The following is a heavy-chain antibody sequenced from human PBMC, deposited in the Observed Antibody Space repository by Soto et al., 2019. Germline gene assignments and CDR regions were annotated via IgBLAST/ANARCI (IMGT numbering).Heavy chain of an antibody. CDR3: ASGRNLVVSMYYGLHL. V-gene: IGHV1-3*01. Sequence: QVQLVQSGAEMKKPGASEKVSCKASGHTLTNYQMHWLRQAPGHGIEWMGDIEGDSGDASYSQKFQDRITITRQTSANTAYLDLSSLRSEDTAVYYCASGRNLVVSMYYGLHLWGQGTTVTVS. CDR2: IEGDSGDA. D-gene: IGHD3-16*01. J-gene: IGHJ6*02. CDR1: GHTLTNYQ.